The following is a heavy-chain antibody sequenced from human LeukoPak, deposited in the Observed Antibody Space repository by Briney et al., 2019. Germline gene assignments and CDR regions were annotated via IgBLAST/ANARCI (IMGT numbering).Heavy chain of an antibody. V-gene: IGHV1-3*01. CDR1: GYTFTSYA. J-gene: IGHJ4*02. CDR2: INAGNGNT. CDR3: ARLFNPGAFFDY. D-gene: IGHD2-21*01. Sequence: GASVTVSCKASGYTFTSYAMHWVRQAPGQRLEWMGWINAGNGNTKYSQKFQGRVTITRDTSASTAYMELSSLRSEDTAVYYCARLFNPGAFFDYWGQGTLVTVSS.